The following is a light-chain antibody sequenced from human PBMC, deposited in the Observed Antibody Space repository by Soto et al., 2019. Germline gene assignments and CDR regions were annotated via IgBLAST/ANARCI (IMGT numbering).Light chain of an antibody. Sequence: EIVLTQSPGTLSLSPGERATLSCRASQTVRTNYLAWFQHKPGQAPRLLIYGASSKATGIPDRFSGSGSGTYFTLTINSLAPEDFAVDFCQQYSDSPLTFGGGTKVEIK. J-gene: IGKJ4*01. CDR1: QTVRTNY. CDR2: GAS. V-gene: IGKV3-20*01. CDR3: QQYSDSPLT.